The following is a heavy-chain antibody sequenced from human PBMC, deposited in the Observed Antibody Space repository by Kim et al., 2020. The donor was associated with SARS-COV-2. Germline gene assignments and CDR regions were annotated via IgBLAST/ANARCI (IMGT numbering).Heavy chain of an antibody. CDR2: IIPIFGTA. CDR1: GGTFSSYA. J-gene: IGHJ4*02. V-gene: IGHV1-69*13. CDR3: ASSPTTQVPLSLKDPKYYFDS. Sequence: SVKVSCKASGGTFSSYAISWVRQAPGQGLEWMGGIIPIFGTANYAQNFQGRVTITADESTSPAYIELSSLRSEDTAVYYCASSPTTQVPLSLKDPKYYFDSWGQGTLVTVSS. D-gene: IGHD3-16*01.